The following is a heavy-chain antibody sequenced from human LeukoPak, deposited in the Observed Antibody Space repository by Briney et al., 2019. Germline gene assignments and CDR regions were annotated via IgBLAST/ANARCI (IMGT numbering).Heavy chain of an antibody. CDR3: ARDSIYCSGGSCYSPWIYYFDY. D-gene: IGHD2-15*01. J-gene: IGHJ4*02. V-gene: IGHV3-30*04. CDR1: GLTFSSYA. CDR2: ISYDGSNK. Sequence: GRSLRLSCAASGLTFSSYAMHWVRQAPGKGLEWVAVISYDGSNKYYADSVKGRFTISRDSSKNTLYLQMNSLRAEDTAVYYCARDSIYCSGGSCYSPWIYYFDYWGQGTLVTVSS.